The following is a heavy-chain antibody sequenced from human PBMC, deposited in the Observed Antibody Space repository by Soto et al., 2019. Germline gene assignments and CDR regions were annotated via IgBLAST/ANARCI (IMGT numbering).Heavy chain of an antibody. V-gene: IGHV4-59*01. J-gene: IGHJ5*02. CDR1: VVSITNYF. CDR2: IYYTGTT. Sequence: SETLSLTCTFSVVSITNYFWACIRQSPGKGLEWIGKIYYTGTTYYNPSLKSRLTISVDTSKNQFSLKLTSVTTADAAVYYCAREINANWFDPWGQRALVIVSS. CDR3: AREINANWFDP.